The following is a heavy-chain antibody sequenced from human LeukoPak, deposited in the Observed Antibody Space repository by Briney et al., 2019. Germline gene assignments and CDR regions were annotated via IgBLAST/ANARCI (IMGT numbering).Heavy chain of an antibody. V-gene: IGHV5-51*01. D-gene: IGHD2-2*01. J-gene: IGHJ5*02. CDR1: EYSFTSYW. CDR3: ARHAYCSSTSCYFNWFDP. CDR2: IYPANSDT. Sequence: GESLKISCKASEYSFTSYWIGWVRQMPGKGLEWMGIIYPANSDTKYSPSFQGQVTISVDKSTNTAYLQWSSLKASDTAMYYCARHAYCSSTSCYFNWFDPWGQGTLVTVSS.